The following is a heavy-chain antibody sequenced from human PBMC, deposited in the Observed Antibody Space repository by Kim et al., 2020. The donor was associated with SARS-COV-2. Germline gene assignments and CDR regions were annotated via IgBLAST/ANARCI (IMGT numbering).Heavy chain of an antibody. J-gene: IGHJ5*02. CDR3: ARSDYGDYVGFDP. V-gene: IGHV1-8*01. D-gene: IGHD4-17*01. Sequence: AQKFRGRVTMTRNTSISTAYMELSSLRSEDTAVYYCARSDYGDYVGFDPWGQGTLVTVSS.